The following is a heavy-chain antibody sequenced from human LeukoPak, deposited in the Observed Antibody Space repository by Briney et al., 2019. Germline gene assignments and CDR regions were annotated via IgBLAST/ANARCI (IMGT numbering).Heavy chain of an antibody. J-gene: IGHJ4*02. V-gene: IGHV4-59*08. CDR2: IYYSGST. CDR3: ARHGLPPLWFGELLLSSYFDY. D-gene: IGHD3-10*01. CDR1: GGSISSYY. Sequence: SETLSLTCTVSGGSISSYYWSWIWQPPGKGLEWIGYIYYSGSTNYNPSLKSRVTISVDTSKNQFSLKLSSVTAADTAVYYCARHGLPPLWFGELLLSSYFDYWGQGTLVTVSS.